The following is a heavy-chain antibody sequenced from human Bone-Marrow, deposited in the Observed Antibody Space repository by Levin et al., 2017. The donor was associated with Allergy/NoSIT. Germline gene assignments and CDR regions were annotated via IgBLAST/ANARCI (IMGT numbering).Heavy chain of an antibody. D-gene: IGHD1-26*01. Sequence: VASVKVSCKASGYTFTSYDINWVRQATGQGLEWMGWMNPNSGNTGYAQKFQGRVTMTRNTSISTAYMELSSLRSEDTAVYYCAREGRTRWEGPTGYWGQGTLVTVSS. J-gene: IGHJ4*02. V-gene: IGHV1-8*01. CDR2: MNPNSGNT. CDR3: AREGRTRWEGPTGY. CDR1: GYTFTSYD.